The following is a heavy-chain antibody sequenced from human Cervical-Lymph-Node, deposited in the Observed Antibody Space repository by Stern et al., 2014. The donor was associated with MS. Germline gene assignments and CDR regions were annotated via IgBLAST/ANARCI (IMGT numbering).Heavy chain of an antibody. D-gene: IGHD1-26*01. V-gene: IGHV3-30*04. J-gene: IGHJ4*02. CDR1: GFVFRRYA. Sequence: DQLVESGGGVVQPGRSLRLSCAASGFVFRRYALHWVRQAPGKGLEWVALIPYDGRDKYYTDSVKGRFTVSRDNSNNTVDLEMNSLRLEDTAVYYCAKGGSGSYLDWGQGSLVTVSS. CDR3: AKGGSGSYLD. CDR2: IPYDGRDK.